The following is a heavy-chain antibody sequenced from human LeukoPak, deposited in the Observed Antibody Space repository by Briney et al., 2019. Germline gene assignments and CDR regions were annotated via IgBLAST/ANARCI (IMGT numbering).Heavy chain of an antibody. D-gene: IGHD3-10*01. J-gene: IGHJ5*02. CDR1: GYSFTSYW. CDR3: ARPLVARGVIENWFDP. CDR2: IDPSDSYT. V-gene: IGHV5-10-1*01. Sequence: GESLRISCKGSGYSFTSYWISWVRQMPGKGLEWMGRIDPSDSYTNYSPSFQGHVTISADKSISTAYLQWSSLKASDTAMYYCARPLVARGVIENWFDPWGQGTLVTVSS.